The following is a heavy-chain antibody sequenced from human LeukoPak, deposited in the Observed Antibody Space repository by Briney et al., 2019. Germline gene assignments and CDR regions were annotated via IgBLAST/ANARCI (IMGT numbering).Heavy chain of an antibody. V-gene: IGHV4-59*02. CDR2: IFDIATT. D-gene: IGHD3-9*01. J-gene: IGHJ3*02. Sequence: PSETLSLTCTVSGASVSNYYWSWIRQPPGKGLEWIGYIFDIATTNDNPSLKRRVAISVDTSKNQFSLKLSSVTAADTAVYYCAGGLVIRQDDAFDIWGQGTMVTVSS. CDR3: AGGLVIRQDDAFDI. CDR1: GASVSNYY.